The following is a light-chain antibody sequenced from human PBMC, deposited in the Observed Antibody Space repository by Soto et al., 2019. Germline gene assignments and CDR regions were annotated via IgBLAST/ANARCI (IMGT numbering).Light chain of an antibody. V-gene: IGKV3-20*01. Sequence: ETVMTQTPATLSVSPGERATLSCRASQSVSSNLAWYQQKPGQAPRLLIYGASSRATGIPNRFSGSGSGTDFTLTISRLEPEDFAVYYCQQYGNSPQTFGQGTKVDI. CDR2: GAS. J-gene: IGKJ1*01. CDR3: QQYGNSPQT. CDR1: QSVSSN.